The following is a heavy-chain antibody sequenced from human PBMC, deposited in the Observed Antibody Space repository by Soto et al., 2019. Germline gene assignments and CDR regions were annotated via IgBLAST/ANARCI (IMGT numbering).Heavy chain of an antibody. CDR1: VGSISSGGYS. Sequence: PSETLSLTCAVSVGSISSGGYSWSWIRQPPGKGLEWIGYVCSSGSTNYNPSLESRVAISLDTSKNQFSLRLTSVTAADTAVYFCARVRTEYAGLDYWGQGTLVTVSS. CDR2: VCSSGST. J-gene: IGHJ4*02. V-gene: IGHV4-30-2*01. D-gene: IGHD2-2*01. CDR3: ARVRTEYAGLDY.